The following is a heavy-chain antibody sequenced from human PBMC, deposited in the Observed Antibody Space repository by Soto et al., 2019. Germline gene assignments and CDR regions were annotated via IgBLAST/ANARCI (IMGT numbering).Heavy chain of an antibody. J-gene: IGHJ4*02. Sequence: EVQLVESGGGLVKPGGSLRLSCAASGFTSSNAWMSWVRQAPGKGLEWVGRIKSKTDGGTTDYAAPVKGRFTISRDDSKNTLYLQMNSLKTEDTAVYYCTTVDTAMVTIDYWGQGTLVTVSS. D-gene: IGHD5-18*01. CDR1: GFTSSNAW. V-gene: IGHV3-15*01. CDR2: IKSKTDGGTT. CDR3: TTVDTAMVTIDY.